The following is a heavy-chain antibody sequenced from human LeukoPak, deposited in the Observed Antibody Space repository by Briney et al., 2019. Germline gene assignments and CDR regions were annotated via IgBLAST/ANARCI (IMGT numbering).Heavy chain of an antibody. Sequence: GGSLRLSCAASGFTFSSSSMHWVRQAQGKGLVWVSRIISDGSDTTYADSVKGRFTFSRDNAKNSLYLQMNSLRAEDTAVYYCARLFYYYYGMDVWGQGTTVTVSS. CDR2: IISDGSDT. CDR1: GFTFSSSS. CDR3: ARLFYYYYGMDV. J-gene: IGHJ6*02. V-gene: IGHV3-74*01.